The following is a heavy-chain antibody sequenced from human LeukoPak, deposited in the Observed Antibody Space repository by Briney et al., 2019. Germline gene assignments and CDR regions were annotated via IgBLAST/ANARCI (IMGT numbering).Heavy chain of an antibody. J-gene: IGHJ3*02. Sequence: SETLSLTCTVSGGSISSYYWSWIRQPAGKGLEWIGRIYTSGSTNYNPSLKSRVTMSVDTSKNQFSLKLSSVTAADTAVYYCARDLRGMTTVVTYAFDIWGQGTMVTVSS. CDR1: GGSISSYY. V-gene: IGHV4-4*07. D-gene: IGHD4-23*01. CDR2: IYTSGST. CDR3: ARDLRGMTTVVTYAFDI.